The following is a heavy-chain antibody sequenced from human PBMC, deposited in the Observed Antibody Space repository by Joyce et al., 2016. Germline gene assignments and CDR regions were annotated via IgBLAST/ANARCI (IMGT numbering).Heavy chain of an antibody. CDR1: GYTFTDYY. CDR2: INPDSGGT. V-gene: IGHV1-2*02. D-gene: IGHD3-3*01. CDR3: ARGGYYGPYYFDY. J-gene: IGHJ4*02. Sequence: QVQLVQSGAEVKKPGASVKVSCKASGYTFTDYYMHWVRQAPGQGLEWMGCINPDSGGTNYAQKFQGRVTMAMDTSVSTTYMELSRLRSDDTAVYYCARGGYYGPYYFDYWGQGTLVTVSS.